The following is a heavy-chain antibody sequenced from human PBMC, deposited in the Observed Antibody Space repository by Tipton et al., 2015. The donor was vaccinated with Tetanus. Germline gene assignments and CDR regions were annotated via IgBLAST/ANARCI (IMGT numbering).Heavy chain of an antibody. CDR2: VYSSGST. Sequence: LRLSCTVSGGSIISYYWSWIRQPAGKGLEWIGRVYSSGSTHYNPSLKSRVTMSLDTSKKQFSLSLNSVTAADTAVYFCARHVRGYSGYDFDYWGQGTLVTVSP. J-gene: IGHJ4*02. V-gene: IGHV4-4*07. D-gene: IGHD5-12*01. CDR1: GGSIISYY. CDR3: ARHVRGYSGYDFDY.